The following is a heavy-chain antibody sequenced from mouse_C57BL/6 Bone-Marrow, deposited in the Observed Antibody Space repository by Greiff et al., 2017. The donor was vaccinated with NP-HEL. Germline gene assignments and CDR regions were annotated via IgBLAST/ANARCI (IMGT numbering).Heavy chain of an antibody. CDR2: IDPSDSYT. V-gene: IGHV1-69*01. D-gene: IGHD3-2*02. Sequence: QVQLKQPGAELVMPEASVKLSCKASGYTFTSYWMHWVKQRPGQGLEWIGEIDPSDSYTNYNQKFKGKSTLTVDKSSSTAYMQLSSLTSEDSAVYYCARGQLRLRFFAYWGQGTLVTVSA. CDR3: ARGQLRLRFFAY. CDR1: GYTFTSYW. J-gene: IGHJ3*01.